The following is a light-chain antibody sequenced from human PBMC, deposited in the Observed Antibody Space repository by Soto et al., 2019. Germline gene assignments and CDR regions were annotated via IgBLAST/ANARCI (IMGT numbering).Light chain of an antibody. CDR1: QSVSSY. Sequence: EIVLTQSPATLSLSPGERATLSCRASQSVSSYLAWYQQKPGQAPKFLIYGASTRATGIPARFSGSGSGTEFTLTISSLQSEDFATYYCQQLNSYPITFGQGTRLEIK. CDR2: GAS. V-gene: IGKV3-15*01. CDR3: QQLNSYPIT. J-gene: IGKJ5*01.